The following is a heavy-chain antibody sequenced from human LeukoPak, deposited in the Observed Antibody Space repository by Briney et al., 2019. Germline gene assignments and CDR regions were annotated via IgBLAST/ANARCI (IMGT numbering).Heavy chain of an antibody. V-gene: IGHV1-2*02. CDR3: AKLDLLGY. J-gene: IGHJ4*02. CDR2: INPNSGGT. D-gene: IGHD2-15*01. CDR1: GYTFTGYY. Sequence: ASVKVSCKASGYTFTGYYMHWVRQDPGQGLEWMGWINPNSGGTNYAQEFQGRVTMTRDTSITTAYMELSRLRSDDTAVYYCAKLDLLGYWGQGTLVTVSS.